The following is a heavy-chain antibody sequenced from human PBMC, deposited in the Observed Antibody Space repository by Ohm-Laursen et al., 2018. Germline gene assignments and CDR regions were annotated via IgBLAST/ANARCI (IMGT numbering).Heavy chain of an antibody. CDR2: INQDGSEK. CDR3: ARVLRNTASFDY. V-gene: IGHV3-7*01. Sequence: GSLRLSCSASGFTFSNYWMSWVRQVPGKGLEWVANINQDGSEKYYVDSVKGRFTISRDNAKNSLSLQMNSLRAEDTAVYYCARVLRNTASFDYWGQGTLVTVSS. D-gene: IGHD5-18*01. CDR1: GFTFSNYW. J-gene: IGHJ4*02.